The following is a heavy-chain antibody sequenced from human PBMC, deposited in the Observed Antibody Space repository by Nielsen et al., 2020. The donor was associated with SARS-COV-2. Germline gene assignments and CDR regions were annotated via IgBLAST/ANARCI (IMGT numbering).Heavy chain of an antibody. CDR3: ARDVPGYCSGGTCYSGYAFDI. Sequence: WIRQPPGKGLEWIGYIYYSGSTNYNPSLKSRVTISVDTSKNQFSLKLSSVTAADTAVYYCARDVPGYCSGGTCYSGYAFDIWGQGTMVTVSS. CDR2: IYYSGST. J-gene: IGHJ3*02. V-gene: IGHV4-59*12. D-gene: IGHD2-15*01.